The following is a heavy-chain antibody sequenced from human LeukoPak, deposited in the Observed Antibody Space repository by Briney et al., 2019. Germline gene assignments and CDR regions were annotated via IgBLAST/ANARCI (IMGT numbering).Heavy chain of an antibody. D-gene: IGHD3-16*01. V-gene: IGHV3-48*03. CDR2: ISSSGSTI. CDR3: ARDNPIRRFVGYMDV. Sequence: GGSLRLSCAASGFTFSSYEMHWVRQAPGKGLEWVSYISSSGSTIYYADSVKGRFTISRDNAKNSLYLQMNSLRAEDTAVYYCARDNPIRRFVGYMDVWGKGTTVTVSS. CDR1: GFTFSSYE. J-gene: IGHJ6*03.